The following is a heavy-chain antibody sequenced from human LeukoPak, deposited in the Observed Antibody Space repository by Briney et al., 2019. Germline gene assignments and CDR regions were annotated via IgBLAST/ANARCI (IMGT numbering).Heavy chain of an antibody. CDR2: IYYSGST. CDR1: GGSISSSSYY. J-gene: IGHJ5*02. CDR3: ARGCGYTIPVKATNNWFDP. Sequence: SETLSLTCTVSGGSISSSSYYWGWIRQPPGKGLEWIGSIYYSGSTNYNPSLKSRVTISVDTSKNQFSLKLSSVTAADTAVYYCARGCGYTIPVKATNNWFDPWGQGTLVTVSS. D-gene: IGHD3-3*01. V-gene: IGHV4-39*07.